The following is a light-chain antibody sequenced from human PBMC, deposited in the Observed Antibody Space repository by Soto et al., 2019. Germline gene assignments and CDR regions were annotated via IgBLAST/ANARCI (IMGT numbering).Light chain of an antibody. J-gene: IGKJ3*01. CDR3: QEYDTLLS. Sequence: DIQMTQSPSSLSASVGDRVTITCRASQAISYYLNWYQQKPGKAPKLLIYDGANLETGVPSRFSGSGSGTYFTGTMSSLQLDEIRTYDGQEYDTLLSSGSGTKVDL. CDR2: DGA. CDR1: QAISYY. V-gene: IGKV1-33*01.